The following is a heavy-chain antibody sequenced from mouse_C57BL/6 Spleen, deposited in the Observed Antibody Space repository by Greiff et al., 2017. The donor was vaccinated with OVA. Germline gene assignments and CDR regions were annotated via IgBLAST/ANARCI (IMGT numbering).Heavy chain of an antibody. CDR1: GYTFTSYW. CDR2: LYPGSGST. Sequence: VQLQQPGAELVKPGASVKMSCKASGYTFTSYWITWVKQRPGQGLEWIGDLYPGSGSTNYNEKFKSKATLTVDTSSSTAYMQLSSLTSEDSAVYYCARERNYYDYDWFAYWGQGTLVTVSA. V-gene: IGHV1-55*01. D-gene: IGHD2-4*01. CDR3: ARERNYYDYDWFAY. J-gene: IGHJ3*01.